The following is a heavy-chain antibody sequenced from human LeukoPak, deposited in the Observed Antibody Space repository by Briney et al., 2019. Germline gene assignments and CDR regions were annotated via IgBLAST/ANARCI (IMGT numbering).Heavy chain of an antibody. D-gene: IGHD6-13*01. CDR1: GGSISSSSYY. V-gene: IGHV4-39*01. J-gene: IGHJ4*02. CDR2: IYYSGST. Sequence: SETLSLTCTVSGGSISSSSYYWGWIRQPPGKGLEWIGSIYYSGSTYYNPSLKSRVTISVDTSKNQFSLKLSSVTAADTAVYYCARLVDSNWYYGVLLGRDYWGQGTLVTVSS. CDR3: ARLVDSNWYYGVLLGRDY.